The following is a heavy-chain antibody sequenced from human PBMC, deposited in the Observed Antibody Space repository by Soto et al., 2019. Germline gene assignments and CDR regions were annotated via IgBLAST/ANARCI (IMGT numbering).Heavy chain of an antibody. CDR1: GFTLSDYG. D-gene: IGHD3-22*01. V-gene: IGHV3-33*01. CDR2: IWHDGGAK. Sequence: QVQLVESGGGVVQPGRSLRLSCTASGFTLSDYGMHWVRQAPGKGLEWVAVIWHDGGAKYYAETVTGRITISRDNSKNTVHLQIDSLGAGETALYSCARDPGRDSPIDYWGQGTLVTVSS. CDR3: ARDPGRDSPIDY. J-gene: IGHJ4*02.